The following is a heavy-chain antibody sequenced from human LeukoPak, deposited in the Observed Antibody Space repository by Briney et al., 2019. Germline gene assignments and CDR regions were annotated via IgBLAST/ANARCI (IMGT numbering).Heavy chain of an antibody. CDR1: GGTFSSYA. J-gene: IGHJ4*02. Sequence: ASVKVSCKASGGTFSSYAISWVRQAPGQGLEWMGGIIPIFGTANYAQKFQGRVTITTDESTNTAYMELSSLRSEDTAVYYCASSRSGGSCYDYWGQGTLVTVSS. CDR3: ASSRSGGSCYDY. CDR2: IIPIFGTA. D-gene: IGHD2-15*01. V-gene: IGHV1-69*05.